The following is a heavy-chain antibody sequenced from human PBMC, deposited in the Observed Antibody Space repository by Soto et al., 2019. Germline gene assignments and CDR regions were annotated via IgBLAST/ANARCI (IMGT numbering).Heavy chain of an antibody. D-gene: IGHD2-2*01. CDR1: GFTFSSYS. J-gene: IGHJ3*02. Sequence: EVQLVESGGGLVKPGGSLRLSCAASGFTFSSYSMNWVRQAPGKGLEWVSSITSRSSYIYYADSVKGRFTISRDNAKNSMYLQMNSLRAEDTAVYYCAREGCSSTGCYEAFDIWGQGTMVTVSS. V-gene: IGHV3-21*01. CDR3: AREGCSSTGCYEAFDI. CDR2: ITSRSSYI.